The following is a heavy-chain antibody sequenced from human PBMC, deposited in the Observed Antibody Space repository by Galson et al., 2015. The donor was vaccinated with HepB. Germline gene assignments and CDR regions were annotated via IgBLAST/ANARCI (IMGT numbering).Heavy chain of an antibody. V-gene: IGHV3-74*01. J-gene: IGHJ4*02. Sequence: SLRLSCAASGLTFSSYWMHWVRQAPGKGLVWVSRINSDGISTSYADSVKGRFTISRDNAKNTLYLQMNSLRAEDTAVYYCARDGPMVRGVSPFDYWGQGTLVTVSS. CDR3: ARDGPMVRGVSPFDY. D-gene: IGHD3-10*01. CDR1: GLTFSSYW. CDR2: INSDGIST.